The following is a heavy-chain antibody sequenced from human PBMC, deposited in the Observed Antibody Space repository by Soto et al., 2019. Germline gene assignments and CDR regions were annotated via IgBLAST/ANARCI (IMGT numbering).Heavy chain of an antibody. CDR3: GRAYSSSSFDY. D-gene: IGHD6-6*01. CDR2: ISSSGSTI. CDR1: GFTLSSYE. J-gene: IGHJ4*02. V-gene: IGHV3-48*03. Sequence: PGGSLRLSCAASGFTLSSYEMNLVRQAPGKGLEWVSYISSSGSTIYYADSVKGRSTISRDNAKNSLYLQMNSLRADEAAVYYCGRAYSSSSFDYWGQGTLVTVSS.